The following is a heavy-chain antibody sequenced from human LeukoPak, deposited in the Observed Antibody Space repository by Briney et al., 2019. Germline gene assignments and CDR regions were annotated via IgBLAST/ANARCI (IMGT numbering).Heavy chain of an antibody. Sequence: PSETLSLTCTVSGGSISSSSYYWSWIRQPPGKGLEWIGEINHSGSTNYNPSLKSRVTISVDTSKNQFSLKLSSVTAADTAVYYCARGIMGDFDYWGQGTLVTVSS. CDR1: GGSISSSSYY. V-gene: IGHV4-39*07. J-gene: IGHJ4*02. CDR2: INHSGST. CDR3: ARGIMGDFDY. D-gene: IGHD3-16*01.